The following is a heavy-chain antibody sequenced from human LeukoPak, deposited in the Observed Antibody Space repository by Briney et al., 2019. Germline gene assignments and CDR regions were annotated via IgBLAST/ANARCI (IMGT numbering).Heavy chain of an antibody. J-gene: IGHJ4*02. CDR1: GGSISSGGYS. CDR2: IYHSGST. CDR3: ARVSYYDSSGYDY. D-gene: IGHD3-22*01. V-gene: IGHV4-30-2*01. Sequence: SQTLSLTCAVSGGSISSGGYSWNWIRQPPGKGLEWIGYIYHSGSTYYNPSLKSRVTISVDRSKNQFSLELSSVTAADTAVYYCARVSYYDSSGYDYWGQGTLVTVSS.